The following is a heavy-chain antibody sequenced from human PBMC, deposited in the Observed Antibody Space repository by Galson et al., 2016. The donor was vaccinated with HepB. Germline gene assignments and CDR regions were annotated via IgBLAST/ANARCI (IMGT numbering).Heavy chain of an antibody. J-gene: IGHJ4*02. D-gene: IGHD2-2*01. Sequence: SLRLSCAASGFSITTYGIHWVRQAPGKGLEWVSGISGSGTNTYYADSVKGRFTISRDNSKNTLYLQMSSLRADDTALYYCAKPVVPVAPFDYWGQGTLVTVSS. CDR2: ISGSGTNT. V-gene: IGHV3-23*01. CDR1: GFSITTYG. CDR3: AKPVVPVAPFDY.